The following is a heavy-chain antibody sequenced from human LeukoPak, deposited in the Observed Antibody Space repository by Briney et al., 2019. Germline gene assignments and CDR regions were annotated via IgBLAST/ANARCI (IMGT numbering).Heavy chain of an antibody. D-gene: IGHD2-8*01. Sequence: GTSLRLSCVASGFTLSSCGMHWVRQAPGKGVEWVAVITYDGITTYSDDSVKGRFTISRDTSKSTLHLQMNNLRPEDTAVYFCVKEQGSVYRTADYWGQGTLVTVSS. CDR2: ITYDGITT. V-gene: IGHV3-30*18. CDR1: GFTLSSCG. J-gene: IGHJ4*02. CDR3: VKEQGSVYRTADY.